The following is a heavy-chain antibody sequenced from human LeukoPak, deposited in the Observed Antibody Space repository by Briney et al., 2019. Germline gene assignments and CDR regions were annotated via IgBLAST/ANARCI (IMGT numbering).Heavy chain of an antibody. D-gene: IGHD3-10*01. J-gene: IGHJ4*02. V-gene: IGHV3-73*01. Sequence: PGGSLRLSCAASGFTFSGSAMHWVRQASGKGLEWVGRIRSKANSYGTTYAASVKGRFTISRDDSKNTAYLQMNSLKTEDTAVYYCTRQEIYGSRSSFDYWGQGTLVTVSS. CDR2: IRSKANSYGT. CDR3: TRQEIYGSRSSFDY. CDR1: GFTFSGSA.